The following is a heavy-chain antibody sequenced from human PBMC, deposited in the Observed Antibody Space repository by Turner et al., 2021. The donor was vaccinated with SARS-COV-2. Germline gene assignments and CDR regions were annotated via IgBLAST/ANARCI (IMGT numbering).Heavy chain of an antibody. J-gene: IGHJ6*03. CDR1: GTFSSYS. V-gene: IGHV1-69*08. Sequence: GTFSSYSISWVRQAPGQGLEWMGRIITILGSASYAQKFQGRVTITAGTSTSTAYMELSSLRSEDTAVYYCARSGYCSSSSCYGYYYYMDVWGKGTTVTVSS. CDR3: ARSGYCSSSSCYGYYYYMDV. CDR2: IITILGSA. D-gene: IGHD2-2*01.